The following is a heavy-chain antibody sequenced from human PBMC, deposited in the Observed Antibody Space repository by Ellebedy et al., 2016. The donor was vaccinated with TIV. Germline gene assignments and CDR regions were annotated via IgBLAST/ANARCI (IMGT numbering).Heavy chain of an antibody. CDR1: GFTFMNYA. Sequence: PGGSLRLSCAASGFTFMNYAMTWVRQAPGQGLEWVSVITGSGGKTYYADSVKGRLTISRDNSKKPLYLQMNSLRAEDTAVYYCARASTSGWYILDYWGQGTLVSVSS. CDR2: ITGSGGKT. J-gene: IGHJ4*02. CDR3: ARASTSGWYILDY. V-gene: IGHV3-23*01. D-gene: IGHD6-19*01.